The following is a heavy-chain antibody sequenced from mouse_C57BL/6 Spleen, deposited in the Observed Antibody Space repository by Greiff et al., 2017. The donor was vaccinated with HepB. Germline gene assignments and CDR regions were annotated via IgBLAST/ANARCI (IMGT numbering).Heavy chain of an antibody. CDR1: GYSFTSYY. Sequence: QVHVKQSGPELVKPGASVKISCKASGYSFTSYYIHWVKQRPGQGLEWIGWIYPGSGNTKYNEKFKGKATLTADTSSSTAYMQLSSLTSEDSAVYYCARDGAWFAYWGQGTLVTVSA. J-gene: IGHJ3*01. CDR3: ARDGAWFAY. D-gene: IGHD1-2*01. CDR2: IYPGSGNT. V-gene: IGHV1-66*01.